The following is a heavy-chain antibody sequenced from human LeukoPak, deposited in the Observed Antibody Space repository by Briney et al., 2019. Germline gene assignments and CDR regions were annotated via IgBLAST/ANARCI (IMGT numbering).Heavy chain of an antibody. D-gene: IGHD6-13*01. Sequence: GGSLRLSCEASGFTFSSYGMHWVRQAPGKVLEWVSAISGSGGSTYYADSVKGRFTISRDNSKNTLYLQMNSLRAEDTAVYYCAKKEIAVVGSNWFDPWGQGTLVTVSS. J-gene: IGHJ5*02. V-gene: IGHV3-23*01. CDR2: ISGSGGST. CDR3: AKKEIAVVGSNWFDP. CDR1: GFTFSSYG.